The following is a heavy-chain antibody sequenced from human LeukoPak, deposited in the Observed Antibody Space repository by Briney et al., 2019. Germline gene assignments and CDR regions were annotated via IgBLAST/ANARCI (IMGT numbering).Heavy chain of an antibody. Sequence: ASVKVSCKASGYTFTSYDINWVRQATGQGLEWMGWMNPNSGNTGYAQRFQGRVTMTRNTSISTAYMELSSLRSEDTAVYYCAIFTVVVNTPKMDNWFDPWGQGTLVTVSS. V-gene: IGHV1-8*01. J-gene: IGHJ5*02. CDR2: MNPNSGNT. D-gene: IGHD3-22*01. CDR3: AIFTVVVNTPKMDNWFDP. CDR1: GYTFTSYD.